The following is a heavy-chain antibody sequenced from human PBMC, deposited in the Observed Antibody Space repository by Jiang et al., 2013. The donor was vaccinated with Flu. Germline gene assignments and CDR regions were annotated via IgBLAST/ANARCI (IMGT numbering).Heavy chain of an antibody. V-gene: IGHV6-1*01. J-gene: IGHJ3*02. CDR3: TRSTNSGFDI. Sequence: SGDSVSSNSAAWHWVRQSPSRGLECLGRTYYRSKWSHDYAVSVKSRITINPDTSKNQFSLQLNSVTPEDTAVYYCTRSTNSGFDIWGQGTMVTVSS. CDR1: GDSVSSNSAA. D-gene: IGHD1-7*01. CDR2: TYYRSKWSH.